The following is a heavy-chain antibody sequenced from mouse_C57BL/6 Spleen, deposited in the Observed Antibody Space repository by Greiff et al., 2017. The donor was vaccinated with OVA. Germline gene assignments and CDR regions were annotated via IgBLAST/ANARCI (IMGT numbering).Heavy chain of an antibody. J-gene: IGHJ1*03. Sequence: QVQLQQPGAELVKPGASVKMSCKASGYTFTSYWITWVKQRPGQGLEWIGDIYPGSGSTNSNEKFKSKATLTVDTSSSTAYMQLSSLTSEDSAVYYCARRGGYSNYEGWYFDVWGTGTTVTVSS. CDR1: GYTFTSYW. V-gene: IGHV1-55*01. D-gene: IGHD2-5*01. CDR2: IYPGSGST. CDR3: ARRGGYSNYEGWYFDV.